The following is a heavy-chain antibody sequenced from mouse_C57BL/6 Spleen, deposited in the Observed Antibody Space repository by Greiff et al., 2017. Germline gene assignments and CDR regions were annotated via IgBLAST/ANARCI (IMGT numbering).Heavy chain of an antibody. J-gene: IGHJ3*01. CDR3: ARSVVATEGVAY. V-gene: IGHV1-54*01. D-gene: IGHD1-1*01. Sequence: QVQLKESGAELVRPGTSVKVSCKASGYAFTNSLIEWVKQRPGQGLEWIGVINPGSGGTNYNEKFKGKATLTADKSSSTAYMQLSSLTSEDSAVYFCARSVVATEGVAYRGQGTLVTVSA. CDR2: INPGSGGT. CDR1: GYAFTNSL.